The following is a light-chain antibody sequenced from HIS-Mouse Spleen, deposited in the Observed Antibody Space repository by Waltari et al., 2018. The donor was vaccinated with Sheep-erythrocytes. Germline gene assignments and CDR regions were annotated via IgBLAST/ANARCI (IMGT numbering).Light chain of an antibody. V-gene: IGKV2-28*01. Sequence: DIVMTQSPLSLPVTPGEPASLPCRSSQSLLHSNGYNYLDWYRNKPGTSQQLLIYLGSNRASGVPDRFSGSGSGTDFTLKISRVEAEDVGVYYCMQALQTPRTFGQGTKVEIK. CDR3: MQALQTPRT. J-gene: IGKJ1*01. CDR1: QSLLHSNGYNY. CDR2: LGS.